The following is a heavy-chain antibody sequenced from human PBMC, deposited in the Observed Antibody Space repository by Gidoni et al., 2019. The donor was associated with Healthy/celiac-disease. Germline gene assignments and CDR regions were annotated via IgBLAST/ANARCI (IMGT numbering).Heavy chain of an antibody. J-gene: IGHJ4*02. Sequence: EVQLLESGGGLVQPGGSLRLSCAASGFTFSSYDMSWVRQAPGKGLGWVSAISGSGGSTYYADSVKCRFTISRDNSKNTLYLQMNSLRAEDTAVYYCAKDGINDYDFWSGLYYFDYWGQGTLVTVSS. CDR1: GFTFSSYD. V-gene: IGHV3-23*01. D-gene: IGHD3-3*01. CDR2: ISGSGGST. CDR3: AKDGINDYDFWSGLYYFDY.